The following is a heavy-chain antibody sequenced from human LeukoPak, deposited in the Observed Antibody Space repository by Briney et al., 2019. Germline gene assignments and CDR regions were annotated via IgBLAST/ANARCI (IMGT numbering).Heavy chain of an antibody. D-gene: IGHD6-19*01. Sequence: SETLSLTCTVPGGSISSSSYYWGWIRQPPGKGLEWIGSIYYTGTTYYAPSLKSRVTISIDTSKSQFSLKVNSVTAADTAVYYCARVVAVAGTFPDSWGQGTLVTVSS. CDR1: GGSISSSSYY. CDR3: ARVVAVAGTFPDS. J-gene: IGHJ4*02. CDR2: IYYTGTT. V-gene: IGHV4-39*07.